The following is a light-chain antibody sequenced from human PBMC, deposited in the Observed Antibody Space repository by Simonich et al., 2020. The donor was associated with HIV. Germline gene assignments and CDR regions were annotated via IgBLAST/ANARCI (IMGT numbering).Light chain of an antibody. CDR2: AAS. V-gene: IGKV3-20*01. CDR1: QSVSSNY. CDR3: QQYGSSPFT. J-gene: IGKJ3*01. Sequence: EIVLTQSPGTLSLSPGERATLSCRASQSVSSNYLAWYQQKPGLAPRLLMYAASSRATGIPDRFSGSASGTDFTLTISRLEPEDFAVYYCQQYGSSPFTFGPGTKVDIK.